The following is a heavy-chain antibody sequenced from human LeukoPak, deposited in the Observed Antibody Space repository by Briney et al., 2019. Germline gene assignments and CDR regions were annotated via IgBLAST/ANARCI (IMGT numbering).Heavy chain of an antibody. CDR1: GGSVSSGSYY. CDR3: ARGTRFVFV. CDR2: INHSGST. J-gene: IGHJ4*02. D-gene: IGHD1-1*01. V-gene: IGHV4-39*07. Sequence: PSETLSLTCTVSGGSVSSGSYYWTWIRQPPGKGLEWIGEINHSGSTNYNPSLKSRVTISVDTSKNQFSLKLSSVTAADTAVYYCARGTRFVFVWGQGTLVTVSS.